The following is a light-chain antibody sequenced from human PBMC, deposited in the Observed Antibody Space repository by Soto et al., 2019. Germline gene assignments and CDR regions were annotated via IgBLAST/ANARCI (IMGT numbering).Light chain of an antibody. J-gene: IGLJ2*01. CDR1: SSDDGGYNY. CDR2: DVS. Sequence: QSVLTQPASVSGSPGQSITISCTGTSSDDGGYNYVSWYQQHPGKAPKLMIYDVSNRPSGVSNRFSGSKSGNTASLTISGLQAEDEADDYCSSYTSSSLVVFGGGTKVTVL. CDR3: SSYTSSSLVV. V-gene: IGLV2-14*01.